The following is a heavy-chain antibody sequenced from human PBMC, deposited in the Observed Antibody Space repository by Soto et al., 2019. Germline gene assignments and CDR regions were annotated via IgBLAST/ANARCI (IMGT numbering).Heavy chain of an antibody. CDR2: IIPIFGTT. D-gene: IGHD6-13*01. CDR1: GGTFSNYA. Sequence: QVQLVQSGAEVKKPGSSVKVSCKASGGTFSNYAISWVRQAPGQGLEWMGGIIPIFGTTNYAQRFQGRVTITADESTSRAYMELSSLRSEDTAVYYCARVSSSWYKGYFDYWGQGTLVTVSS. J-gene: IGHJ4*02. V-gene: IGHV1-69*12. CDR3: ARVSSSWYKGYFDY.